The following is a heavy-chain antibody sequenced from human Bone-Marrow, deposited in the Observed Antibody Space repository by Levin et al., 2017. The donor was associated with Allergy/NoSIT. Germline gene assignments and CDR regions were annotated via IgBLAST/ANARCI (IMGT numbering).Heavy chain of an antibody. CDR2: MNPDNGNT. Sequence: GESLKISCKASGYTFGSYDINWVRQATGQGLEWMGWMNPDNGNTGYAQNFQGRVTMTRNTSTTTAYMELSSLTSDDTAIYYCSRGLGWSDDFWGQGTLVTVS. D-gene: IGHD6-19*01. CDR1: GYTFGSYD. CDR3: SRGLGWSDDF. V-gene: IGHV1-8*01. J-gene: IGHJ4*02.